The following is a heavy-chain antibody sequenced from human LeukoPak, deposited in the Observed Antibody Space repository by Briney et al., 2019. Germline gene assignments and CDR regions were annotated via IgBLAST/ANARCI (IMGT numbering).Heavy chain of an antibody. D-gene: IGHD5-18*01. J-gene: IGHJ4*02. CDR3: ARTRGYTYGYDY. CDR2: INHSGGT. CDR1: SGSFSGYY. V-gene: IGHV4-34*01. Sequence: SETLSLTCAVYSGSFSGYYWSWIRQPPGKGLEWIGEINHSGGTNYNPSLKSRVTISVDMSKNQFSLKLSSVTAADTAVYYCARTRGYTYGYDYWGQGTLVTVSS.